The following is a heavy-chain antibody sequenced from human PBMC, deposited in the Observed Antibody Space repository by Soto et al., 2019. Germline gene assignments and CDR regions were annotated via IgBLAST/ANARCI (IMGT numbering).Heavy chain of an antibody. Sequence: GSLRLSCAASGFTVSSNYMSWVRQAPGKGLEWVSVIYSGGSTYYADSVKGRFTISRDNSKTPLYLQMNSLRAEDTAVYYCARVGSSWYLYFDYWGQGTLVTVSS. D-gene: IGHD6-13*01. V-gene: IGHV3-53*01. J-gene: IGHJ4*02. CDR2: IYSGGST. CDR1: GFTVSSNY. CDR3: ARVGSSWYLYFDY.